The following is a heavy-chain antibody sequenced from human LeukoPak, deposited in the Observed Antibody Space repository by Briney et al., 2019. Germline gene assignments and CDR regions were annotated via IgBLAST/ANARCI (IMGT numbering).Heavy chain of an antibody. V-gene: IGHV3-21*01. CDR1: GFTFSSYS. D-gene: IGHD5-18*01. J-gene: IGHJ4*02. CDR3: VSSYGLDY. Sequence: GGSLRLSCAASGFTFSSYSMTWVRQAPGKGLEWVSSFTSRSRSIYYADSVKGRFTISRDNAKNTLYLQMNSLRAEDTAVYYCVSSYGLDYWGQGTLVTVSS. CDR2: FTSRSRSI.